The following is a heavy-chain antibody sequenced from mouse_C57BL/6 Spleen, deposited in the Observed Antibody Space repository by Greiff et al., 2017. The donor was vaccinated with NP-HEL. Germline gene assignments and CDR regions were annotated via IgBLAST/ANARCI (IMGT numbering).Heavy chain of an antibody. V-gene: IGHV1-76*01. CDR3: AINYYGSSRYYAMDY. CDR2: IYPGSGNT. D-gene: IGHD1-1*01. CDR1: GYTFTDYY. J-gene: IGHJ4*01. Sequence: VQLQQSGAELVRPGASVKLSCKASGYTFTDYYINWVKQRPGQGLEWIARIYPGSGNTYYNEKFKGKATLTAEKSSSTAYMQLSSLTSEDSAVYFCAINYYGSSRYYAMDYWGQGTSVTVSS.